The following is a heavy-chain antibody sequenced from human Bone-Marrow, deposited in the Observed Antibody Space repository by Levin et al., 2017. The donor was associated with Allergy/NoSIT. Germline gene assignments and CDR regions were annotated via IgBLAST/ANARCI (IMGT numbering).Heavy chain of an antibody. Sequence: GGSLRLSCAASGFTLSSYGMHWVRQAPGKGLEWVSSISAGSSFISNADSLKGRFTISRDNPKNSLYLQMNSLRAEDTAVYYCAREILATIGGVWFDPWGQGTLVTVSS. V-gene: IGHV3-21*01. J-gene: IGHJ5*02. CDR2: ISAGSSFI. CDR3: AREILATIGGVWFDP. D-gene: IGHD5-12*01. CDR1: GFTLSSYG.